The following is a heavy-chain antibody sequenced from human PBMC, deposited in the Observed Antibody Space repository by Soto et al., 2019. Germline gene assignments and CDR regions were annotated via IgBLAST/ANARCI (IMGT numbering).Heavy chain of an antibody. J-gene: IGHJ4*02. D-gene: IGHD2-21*01. Sequence: GESLKISCKGSGSSFTNYWIGWVLQMPGKGLEWMGIIYVGDSDTRYSPSFQGQVTISADKSISTAYLQWSRLKASDTAMYYCARLVNIFDFDYWGQGILVTVSS. CDR2: IYVGDSDT. CDR3: ARLVNIFDFDY. V-gene: IGHV5-51*01. CDR1: GSSFTNYW.